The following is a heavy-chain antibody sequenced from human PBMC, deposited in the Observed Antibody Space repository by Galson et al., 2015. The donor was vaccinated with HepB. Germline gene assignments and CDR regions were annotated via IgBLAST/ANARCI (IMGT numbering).Heavy chain of an antibody. D-gene: IGHD3-10*01. CDR3: VRVSGGYRDHDFYGMDV. Sequence: SLRLSCAASGFIFYDYYMSWIRQAPGKGLESVSHISSGGSNTHYAESVRGRFIISRDNDKNSLYLEMNSLRADDTAVYYCVRVSGGYRDHDFYGMDVWGPGTTVTVSS. V-gene: IGHV3-11*01. J-gene: IGHJ6*02. CDR2: ISSGGSNT. CDR1: GFIFYDYY.